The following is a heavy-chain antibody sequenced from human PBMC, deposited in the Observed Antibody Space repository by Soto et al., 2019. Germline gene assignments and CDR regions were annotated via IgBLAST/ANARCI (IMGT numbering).Heavy chain of an antibody. CDR3: ARSVSSDLQVPFDI. CDR2: INHTGSS. CDR1: GGSVSGYY. D-gene: IGHD3-22*01. V-gene: IGHV4-34*01. J-gene: IGHJ3*02. Sequence: PSETLSLTCAVSGGSVSGYYWHWIRQSPGKGLEWIGEINHTGSSNYNPSLRSRVTMSIDMSKNQFSLKLTSVTAADTAVYYCARSVSSDLQVPFDIWGQGTMVTVSS.